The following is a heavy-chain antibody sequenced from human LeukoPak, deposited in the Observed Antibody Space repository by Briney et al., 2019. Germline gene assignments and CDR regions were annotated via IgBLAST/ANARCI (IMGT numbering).Heavy chain of an antibody. V-gene: IGHV1-2*02. CDR3: ARGWSFDP. D-gene: IGHD2-8*01. J-gene: IGHJ5*02. Sequence: ASVKVSSKASGYTFTRYYMHWVRQAPGQGREWMGWIKPNSGGTNYAQKIQGRVTMTRDTSISTAYMELSRLRSDDTAVYYCARGWSFDPWGQGTLVTVSS. CDR1: GYTFTRYY. CDR2: IKPNSGGT.